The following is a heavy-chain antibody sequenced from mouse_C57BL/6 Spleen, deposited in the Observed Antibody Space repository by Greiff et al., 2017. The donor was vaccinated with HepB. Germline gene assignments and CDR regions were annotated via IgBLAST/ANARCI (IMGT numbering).Heavy chain of an antibody. J-gene: IGHJ2*01. CDR3: ARSATVEGYYFDY. CDR1: GYTFTNYW. D-gene: IGHD1-1*01. CDR2: IYPGGGYT. Sequence: QVHVKQSGAELVRPGTSVKMSCKASGYTFTNYWIGWAKQRPGHGLEWIGDIYPGGGYTNYNEKFKGKATLTADKSSSTAYMQFSSLTSEDSAIYYCARSATVEGYYFDYWGQGTTLTVSS. V-gene: IGHV1-63*01.